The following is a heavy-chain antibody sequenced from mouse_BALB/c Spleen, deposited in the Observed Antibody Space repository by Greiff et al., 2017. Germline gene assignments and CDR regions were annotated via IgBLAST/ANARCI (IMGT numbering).Heavy chain of an antibody. Sequence: EVQVVESGGDLVKPGGSLKLSCAASGFTFSSYGMSWVRQTPDKRLEWVATISSGGSYTYYPDSVKGRFTISRDNAKNTLYLQMSSLKSEDTAMYYCARRDYGSSIYAMDYWGQGTSVTVSS. CDR2: ISSGGSYT. D-gene: IGHD1-1*01. CDR3: ARRDYGSSIYAMDY. V-gene: IGHV5-6*01. J-gene: IGHJ4*01. CDR1: GFTFSSYG.